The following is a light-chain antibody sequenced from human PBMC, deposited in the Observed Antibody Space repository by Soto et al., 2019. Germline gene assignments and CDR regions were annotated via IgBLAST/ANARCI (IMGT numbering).Light chain of an antibody. J-gene: IGKJ1*01. CDR2: GVS. CDR3: QVYGSSPKT. V-gene: IGKV3-20*01. Sequence: EIVLTQSPATLSLSPGEGATLSCRASQPVNSGYLAWYQQKPGQAPRLLMYGVSTRDTGIPDRFSGSGAGTDFTLTISRLEPGDFAVYYCQVYGSSPKTFGQGTKVEFK. CDR1: QPVNSGY.